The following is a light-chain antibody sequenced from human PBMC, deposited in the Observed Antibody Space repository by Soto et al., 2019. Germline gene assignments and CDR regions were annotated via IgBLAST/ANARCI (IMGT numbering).Light chain of an antibody. J-gene: IGLJ3*02. CDR1: SGSIASSD. CDR2: EDD. V-gene: IGLV6-57*04. Sequence: NFMLTQPHSVSQSPGKTVTISCTRSSGSIASSDVQWYQQRPGSAPTTVIYEDDHRPSGVPDRFSGSIDSSSNSASLTISGLKTEDEADYDCQSYDTSNHWVFGGGTKLTVL. CDR3: QSYDTSNHWV.